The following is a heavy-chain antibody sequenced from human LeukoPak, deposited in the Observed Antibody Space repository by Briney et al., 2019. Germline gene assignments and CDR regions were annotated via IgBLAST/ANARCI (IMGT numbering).Heavy chain of an antibody. CDR1: GGSLSSYY. D-gene: IGHD4-23*01. V-gene: IGHV4-59*08. CDR3: ASYNGYGGLALDY. Sequence: SETLSLTCTVSGGSLSSYYWSWIRQPPGKGLEWIGYIYYSGSTNYNPSLKSRVTISVDTSKNQFSLKLSSVTAADTAVYYCASYNGYGGLALDYWGQGTLVTVSS. J-gene: IGHJ4*02. CDR2: IYYSGST.